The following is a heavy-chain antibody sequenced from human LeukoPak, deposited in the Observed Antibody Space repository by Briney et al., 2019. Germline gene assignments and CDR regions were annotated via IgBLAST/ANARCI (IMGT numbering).Heavy chain of an antibody. J-gene: IGHJ4*02. D-gene: IGHD3-9*01. V-gene: IGHV3-21*01. CDR2: ITTSSSYI. CDR1: GFTFSTYN. Sequence: PGGSLRLSCAASGFTFSTYNMNWVRRTPGKGLEWVSSITTSSSYIFYADSVRGRFTISRDNAKNSLYLQMNSLRAEDTAVYYCARGSAYWLSPPYYFDYWGQGTLVTVSS. CDR3: ARGSAYWLSPPYYFDY.